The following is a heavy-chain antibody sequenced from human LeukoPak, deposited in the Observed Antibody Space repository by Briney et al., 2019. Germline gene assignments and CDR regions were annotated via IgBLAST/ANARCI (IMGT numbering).Heavy chain of an antibody. CDR2: INHSGST. J-gene: IGHJ4*02. CDR1: GGSFSGYY. D-gene: IGHD3-3*01. Sequence: SETLSLTCAVYGGSFSGYYWSWIRQPPGKGLEWIGEINHSGSTNYNPSLKSRVTISVDTSKNQFSLKLSSVTAADTAVYYCARDLYYDFWSGYYGVWSQGTLVTVSS. CDR3: ARDLYYDFWSGYYGV. V-gene: IGHV4-34*01.